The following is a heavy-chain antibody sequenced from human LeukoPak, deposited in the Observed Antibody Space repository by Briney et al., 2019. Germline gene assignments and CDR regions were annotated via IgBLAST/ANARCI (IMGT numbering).Heavy chain of an antibody. CDR2: IYSGGAT. CDR1: TFTVSGDY. V-gene: IGHV3-53*01. Sequence: GGSLRLSCAASTFTVSGDYMSWVRQAPGKGLEWVSLIYSGGATYYADSVKGRFTISRDNSKKVLFLQMNSLTAEDTAVYYCASRVWWGQGTLVTVSS. J-gene: IGHJ4*02. CDR3: ASRVW.